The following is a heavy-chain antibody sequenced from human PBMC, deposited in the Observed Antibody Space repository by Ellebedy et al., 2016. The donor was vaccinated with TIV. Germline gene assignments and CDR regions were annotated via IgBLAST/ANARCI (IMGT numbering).Heavy chain of an antibody. J-gene: IGHJ6*02. Sequence: KVSCKGSGYRFSSYWIGWVRQMPGKRLEWMGIIYPRDSDTRYSPSFQGQVTISADKSITTAYLQWSNLKASDTAMYYCARQYGDNVGNYYDMDVWGQGTTVTVSS. D-gene: IGHD4-17*01. V-gene: IGHV5-51*01. CDR2: IYPRDSDT. CDR1: GYRFSSYW. CDR3: ARQYGDNVGNYYDMDV.